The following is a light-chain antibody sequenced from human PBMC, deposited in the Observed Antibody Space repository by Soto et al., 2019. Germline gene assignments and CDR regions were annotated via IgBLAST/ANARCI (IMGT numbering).Light chain of an antibody. CDR1: QSVSSN. Sequence: EMVMTQSPATLSVSPGERATLSCRASQSVSSNLAWYQQRPGQAPRLLIFGASTRATGIPARFSGSGSGTEFTLTISSLQSEDFAVYYRQQYNNWATFGQGTKVDIK. CDR2: GAS. J-gene: IGKJ1*01. CDR3: QQYNNWAT. V-gene: IGKV3-15*01.